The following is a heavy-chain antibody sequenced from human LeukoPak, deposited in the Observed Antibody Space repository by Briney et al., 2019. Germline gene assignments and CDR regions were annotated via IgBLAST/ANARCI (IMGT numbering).Heavy chain of an antibody. Sequence: GSLRLSCAASGFAFSTYAMSWVRQAPVKGLKWVSGITGSGGSTYYADAVKGRFTISRDNSKNTLYLQMNSLRAEDTAVYYCVKETGDSDAFDIWGQGTTVTVSS. CDR2: ITGSGGST. V-gene: IGHV3-23*01. CDR1: GFAFSTYA. CDR3: VKETGDSDAFDI. D-gene: IGHD3-10*01. J-gene: IGHJ3*02.